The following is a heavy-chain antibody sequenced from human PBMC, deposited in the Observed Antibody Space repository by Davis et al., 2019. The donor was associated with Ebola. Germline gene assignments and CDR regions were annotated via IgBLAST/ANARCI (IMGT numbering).Heavy chain of an antibody. CDR1: GFTFSSDA. V-gene: IGHV3-30-3*01. J-gene: IGHJ3*02. CDR2: ISYDGSIK. CDR3: ARDRPHNAFDI. Sequence: PGGSLRLSCAASGFTFSSDAMHWVRQAPGKGLEWVALISYDGSIKYYADSVKGRFTISSDNSKNTLYLEMNTLRADDTAVYYCARDRPHNAFDIWGQGTMVTVSS.